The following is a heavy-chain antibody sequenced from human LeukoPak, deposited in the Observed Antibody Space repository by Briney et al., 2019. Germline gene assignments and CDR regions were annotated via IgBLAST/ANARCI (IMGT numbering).Heavy chain of an antibody. CDR3: ARYRGVYYDSPGRLSRQRNWFDP. CDR2: INHSGST. Sequence: SETLSLTCAVYGGSFSGYYWSWIRQPPGKGLEWIGEINHSGSTNYNPSLRSRVTISVDTSKNQFSLKLSSVTAADTAVYYCARYRGVYYDSPGRLSRQRNWFDPWGQGTLVTVSS. CDR1: GGSFSGYY. D-gene: IGHD3-3*01. V-gene: IGHV4-34*01. J-gene: IGHJ5*02.